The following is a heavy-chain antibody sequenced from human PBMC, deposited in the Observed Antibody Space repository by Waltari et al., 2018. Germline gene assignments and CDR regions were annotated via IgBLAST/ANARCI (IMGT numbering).Heavy chain of an antibody. CDR1: GFNFNEYT. CDR2: ISSRGSSI. D-gene: IGHD3-10*01. CDR3: ARTSTPGAVTEFFFDF. Sequence: EVQVVESGGGLVQPGGSLRLSGVGSGFNFNEYTLNWVRQAPGKGLQCVSSISSRGSSIHYAASVQGRFTISRDSATNSLYLQMDSLTVEDTAVYSCARTSTPGAVTEFFFDFWGQGTLIAVSS. V-gene: IGHV3-21*06. J-gene: IGHJ4*02.